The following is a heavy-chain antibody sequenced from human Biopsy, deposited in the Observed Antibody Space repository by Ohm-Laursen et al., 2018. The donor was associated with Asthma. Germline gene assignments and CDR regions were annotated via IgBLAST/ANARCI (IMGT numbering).Heavy chain of an antibody. D-gene: IGHD5-12*01. Sequence: SLRLSCSASGFTFSSSALHWVRQAPGKGLEWVAVISYDGNHKFYEDSVKGRFTISRDNSKNTLYLQMNSLRTEDTAVYYCAKRRGYSGHDNDYWGQGTLVIVSS. CDR2: ISYDGNHK. V-gene: IGHV3-30*18. J-gene: IGHJ4*02. CDR1: GFTFSSSA. CDR3: AKRRGYSGHDNDY.